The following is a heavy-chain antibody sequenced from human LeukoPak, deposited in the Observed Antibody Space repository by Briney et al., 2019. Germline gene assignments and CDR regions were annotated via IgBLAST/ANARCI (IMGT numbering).Heavy chain of an antibody. CDR3: ARGLAAAG. CDR1: GGPISSYY. V-gene: IGHV4-59*01. D-gene: IGHD6-13*01. Sequence: SETLSLTCTVSGGPISSYYWSWIRQPPGKGLEWIGYIYYSGSTNYNPSLKSRVTISVDTSKNQFSLKLSSVTAADTAVYYCARGLAAAGWGQGTLVTVSS. J-gene: IGHJ4*02. CDR2: IYYSGST.